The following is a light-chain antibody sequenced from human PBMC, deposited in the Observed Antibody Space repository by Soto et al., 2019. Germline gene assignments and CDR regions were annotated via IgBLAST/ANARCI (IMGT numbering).Light chain of an antibody. CDR3: LLSYNGPDV. CDR1: TGAVTNGHY. CDR2: DTT. V-gene: IGLV7-46*01. J-gene: IGLJ1*01. Sequence: QAVVTQEPSLTVSPGGTVTLTCGSSTGAVTNGHYPYWFQQKPGQAPRILIYDTTNRHSWTPARFSGSLLGGKAALTLSGAQPEDEAEYYCLLSYNGPDVFGTGTKVTVL.